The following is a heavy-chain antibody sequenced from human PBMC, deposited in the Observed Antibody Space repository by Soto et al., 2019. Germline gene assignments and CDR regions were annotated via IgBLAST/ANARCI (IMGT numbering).Heavy chain of an antibody. V-gene: IGHV1-18*01. Sequence: QVQLEQSGAEVKQPGASVKVACKASGYTFISYGVSWVRQAPGQGLEWMGWVSGYNGDTTYAQKFLGRLIMTAGTSASTVYTELRTLRSDDTAVYYCARDSGRDILTGYKDYWGQGTLVTVSS. CDR2: VSGYNGDT. CDR1: GYTFISYG. D-gene: IGHD3-9*01. CDR3: ARDSGRDILTGYKDY. J-gene: IGHJ4*02.